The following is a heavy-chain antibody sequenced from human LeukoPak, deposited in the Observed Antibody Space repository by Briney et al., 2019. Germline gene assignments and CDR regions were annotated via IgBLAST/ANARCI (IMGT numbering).Heavy chain of an antibody. J-gene: IGHJ4*02. CDR2: ITSKDNGGTT. CDR3: TVFDY. Sequence: GGSLRLSCTASGFSFGDSGLSWVRQAPGKGLEWVGVITSKDNGGTTVYAASVKGRFTISRDDSKSIAYLQMNSLKTEDTALYYCTVFDYWGQGTLVTVSS. V-gene: IGHV3-49*04. CDR1: GFSFGDSG.